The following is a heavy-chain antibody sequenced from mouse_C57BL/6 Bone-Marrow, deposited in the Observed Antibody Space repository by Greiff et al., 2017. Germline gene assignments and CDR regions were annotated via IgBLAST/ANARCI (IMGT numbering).Heavy chain of an antibody. J-gene: IGHJ2*01. Sequence: EVKLMESGGGLVKPGGSLKLSCAASGFTFSSYAMSWVRQTPEKRLEWVATISDGGSYTYSPDNVKGRFTISRDNAKNNLYLQMSHLKSEDTAMYYCARGGLRDYWGQGTTLTVSS. V-gene: IGHV5-4*03. CDR3: ARGGLRDY. D-gene: IGHD2-4*01. CDR1: GFTFSSYA. CDR2: ISDGGSYT.